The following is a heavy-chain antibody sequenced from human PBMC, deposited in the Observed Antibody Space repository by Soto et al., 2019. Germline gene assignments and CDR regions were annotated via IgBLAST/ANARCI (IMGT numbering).Heavy chain of an antibody. Sequence: GGSLRLSCAASGFTFSNYAMHWVRQAPGKGLEWVAVISYDGSDKYNANSVKGRFTISRDNSKNTLYLQMNSLRAEETAVYYCARDTGPNGYNYYYFGMDVWGQGTTVTVSS. CDR2: ISYDGSDK. J-gene: IGHJ6*02. V-gene: IGHV3-30-3*01. CDR3: ARDTGPNGYNYYYFGMDV. CDR1: GFTFSNYA. D-gene: IGHD5-18*01.